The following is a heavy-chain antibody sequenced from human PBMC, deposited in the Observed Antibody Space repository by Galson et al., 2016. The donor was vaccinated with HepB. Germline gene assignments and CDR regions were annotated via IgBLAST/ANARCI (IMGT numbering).Heavy chain of an antibody. CDR1: GFTFSIHD. CDR2: IVTAGDT. CDR3: AREYSYGYYYFYGVDV. D-gene: IGHD5-18*01. Sequence: SLRLSCAASGFTFSIHDVHWVRQVTGKGLEWVSAIVTAGDTYYPDSVKGRFTISRENAKNSLYLQMNDLRAEDTAVYYCAREYSYGYYYFYGVDVWGQGTTVTVSS. V-gene: IGHV3-13*01. J-gene: IGHJ6*02.